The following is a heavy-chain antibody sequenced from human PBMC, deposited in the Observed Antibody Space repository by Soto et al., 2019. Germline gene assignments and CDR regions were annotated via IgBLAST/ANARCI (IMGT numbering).Heavy chain of an antibody. V-gene: IGHV5-10-1*01. CDR2: IDTSYSYS. CDR3: ARYCSSSSCSQLYGMDV. CDR1: GYSFTKYW. J-gene: IGHJ6*02. D-gene: IGHD2-15*01. Sequence: PGESLKISCEGSGYSFTKYWIIWVRQVPGKGLEWMGRIDTSYSYSHYSPSFQGHVTISVDKSISTAYLQWSSLKASDTAMYYCARYCSSSSCSQLYGMDVWGQGTTVTVSS.